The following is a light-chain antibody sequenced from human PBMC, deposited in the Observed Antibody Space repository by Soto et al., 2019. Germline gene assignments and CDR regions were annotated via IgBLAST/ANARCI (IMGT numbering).Light chain of an antibody. V-gene: IGKV1-5*01. J-gene: IGKJ2*01. CDR1: QSISSW. CDR3: QLYNSYHYA. CDR2: DAS. Sequence: DIQMTQSPSTLSASVGDRVTITCRASQSISSWLAWYQQKPGKAPKLLIYDASSLESGVPSRFSGSGSGTEFTLTVSSLQPDDFATYYCQLYNSYHYALGQGTKLDIK.